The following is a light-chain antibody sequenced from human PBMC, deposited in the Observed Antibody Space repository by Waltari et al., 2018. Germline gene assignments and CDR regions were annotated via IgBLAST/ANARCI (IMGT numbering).Light chain of an antibody. CDR1: SGSISTTSY. CDR3: ALYMGSGIWV. J-gene: IGLJ3*02. Sequence: QTVVTQEPSLSVSPGGTVTLTCALSSGSISTTSYATWYQQSPGQAPRTLVYKANSRSSGVPDRFSGSILGNKAALTITGAQADYESDYYCALYMGSGIWVFGGGTKLTVL. V-gene: IGLV8-61*01. CDR2: KAN.